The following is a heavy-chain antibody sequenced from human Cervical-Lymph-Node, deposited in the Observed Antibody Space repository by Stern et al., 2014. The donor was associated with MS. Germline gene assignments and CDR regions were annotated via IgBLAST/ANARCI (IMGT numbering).Heavy chain of an antibody. D-gene: IGHD7-27*01. Sequence: VQLVQSGGGLVQPGGSLRLSCAASGFTFSSYDMHWVRQATGKGLEWVSAIGTAGDTYYPGSVKGRFTISRENDKNYLYPQMNRLRAGDTAVYYVSRASANWGGGYYFDYWGQGTLVTVSS. J-gene: IGHJ4*02. V-gene: IGHV3-13*01. CDR3: SRASANWGGGYYFDY. CDR2: IGTAGDT. CDR1: GFTFSSYD.